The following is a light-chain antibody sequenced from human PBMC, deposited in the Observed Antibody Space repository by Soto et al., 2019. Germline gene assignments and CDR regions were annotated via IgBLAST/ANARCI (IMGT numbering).Light chain of an antibody. CDR1: QSVSSY. J-gene: IGKJ4*01. CDR3: HQRSNSLT. V-gene: IGKV3-11*01. Sequence: EIVLTQSPATLSLSPGERATLSCRASQSVSSYLAWYQQKPGQAPRLLIYAASNLASAIPARFSGSGSGTDFTLNISSLEPEHFAVYYCHQRSNSLTFGRGTKVDIK. CDR2: AAS.